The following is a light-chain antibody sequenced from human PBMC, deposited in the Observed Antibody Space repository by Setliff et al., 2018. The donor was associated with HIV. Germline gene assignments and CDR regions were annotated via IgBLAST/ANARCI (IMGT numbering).Light chain of an antibody. CDR3: QQYKTYSCT. Sequence: DIRMTQSPSTLSASVGDRVNITCRASQSISGWLAWYQQRPGKAPNLLIYKASSLESGVPSRFSGSGSGTEFTLTISSLQPDDFATYYCQQYKTYSCTFGQGTKWIS. V-gene: IGKV1-5*03. J-gene: IGKJ1*01. CDR2: KAS. CDR1: QSISGW.